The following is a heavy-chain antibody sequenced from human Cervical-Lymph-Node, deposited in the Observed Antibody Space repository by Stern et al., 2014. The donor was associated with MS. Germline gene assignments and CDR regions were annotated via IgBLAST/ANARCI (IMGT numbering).Heavy chain of an antibody. V-gene: IGHV1-46*03. Sequence: QVQLVQSGAEVKKPGASVKVSCKASGYTFTSYYMHWVRQAPGLGLEWMGIITPNGATTSYAQKLQGRLTMTRDTSTSTIYMELSSLRPEDTAVYYCARGGNGGNSDQALFQHWGQGTLVTVSS. CDR3: ARGGNGGNSDQALFQH. CDR2: ITPNGATT. J-gene: IGHJ1*01. CDR1: GYTFTSYY. D-gene: IGHD4-23*01.